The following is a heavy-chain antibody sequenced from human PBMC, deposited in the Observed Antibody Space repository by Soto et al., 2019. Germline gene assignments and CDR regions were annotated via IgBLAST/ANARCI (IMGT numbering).Heavy chain of an antibody. V-gene: IGHV4-61*05. J-gene: IGHJ2*01. Sequence: SETLSLTCTVSGVSISNSSYYWGWIRRPPGKALEWIGYGYHSVSIHYNPSLKTRVTISVDTSENQFSLRLSSVTAADTAVYYCARAFAGFGAYWYFDLWGRGTLVTVSS. CDR2: GYHSVSI. CDR1: GVSISNSSYY. CDR3: ARAFAGFGAYWYFDL. D-gene: IGHD3-16*01.